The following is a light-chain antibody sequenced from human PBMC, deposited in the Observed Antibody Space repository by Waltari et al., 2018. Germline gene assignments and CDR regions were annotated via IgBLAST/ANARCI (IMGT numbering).Light chain of an antibody. Sequence: DIQMTQSPSTLSASVGDRVTITCRASQSISHWLAWYQQKPGKAPKLLIYRGSTLQSWVPSRFSGSGSGTEFTLTISSLQPDDFGSYYCQHYNYDLETFGQGTKVEIK. J-gene: IGKJ1*01. CDR2: RGS. CDR3: QHYNYDLET. CDR1: QSISHW. V-gene: IGKV1-5*03.